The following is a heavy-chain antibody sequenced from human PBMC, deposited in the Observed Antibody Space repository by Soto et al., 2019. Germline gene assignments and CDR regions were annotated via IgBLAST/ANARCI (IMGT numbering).Heavy chain of an antibody. CDR3: ARRPGYGSSCLDY. J-gene: IGHJ4*02. V-gene: IGHV4-31*03. CDR1: GASISSGRHD. Sequence: QVQLQESGPGLVKPSPTLSRICTVSGASISSGRHDWSWIRQHPGKGLEWIGYIYCSGSTYYNPSLESRITISVDTSKNQFSLKLSSVTAADTAVYYCARRPGYGSSCLDYWCQGTLVTVSS. D-gene: IGHD6-13*01. CDR2: IYCSGST.